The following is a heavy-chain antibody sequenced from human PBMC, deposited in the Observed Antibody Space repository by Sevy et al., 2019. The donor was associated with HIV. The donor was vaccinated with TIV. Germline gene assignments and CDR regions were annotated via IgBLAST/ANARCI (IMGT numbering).Heavy chain of an antibody. D-gene: IGHD6-13*01. CDR1: GYTFSSYD. J-gene: IGHJ6*03. V-gene: IGHV1-18*01. CDR3: ARDRVAATVPSSLYYYMDV. CDR2: ISAYNGNT. Sequence: ASVKVSCKASGYTFSSYDISWVRQAPGQGLEWMGWISAYNGNTNYTLTLQGRVTMTTDTSTSTAYMELRGLRSDDTAVYYCARDRVAATVPSSLYYYMDVWGKGTTVTVSS.